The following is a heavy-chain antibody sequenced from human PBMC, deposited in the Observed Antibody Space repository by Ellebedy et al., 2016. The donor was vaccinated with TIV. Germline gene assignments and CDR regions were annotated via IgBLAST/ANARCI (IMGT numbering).Heavy chain of an antibody. J-gene: IGHJ5*02. CDR2: INPNSGGT. CDR3: ARDTLFPATPYNWFDP. Sequence: ASVKVSXXASGYTFTSYDINWVRQATGQGLEWMGWINPNSGGTNYAQKFQGRVTMTRDTSISTAYMELSRLRSDDTAVYYCARDTLFPATPYNWFDPWGQGTLVTVSS. CDR1: GYTFTSYD. V-gene: IGHV1-2*02.